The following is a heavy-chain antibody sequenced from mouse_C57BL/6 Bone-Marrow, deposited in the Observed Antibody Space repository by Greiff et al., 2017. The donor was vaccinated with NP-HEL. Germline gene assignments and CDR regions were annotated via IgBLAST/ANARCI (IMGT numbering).Heavy chain of an antibody. CDR1: GFTFTDYY. D-gene: IGHD2-3*01. J-gene: IGHJ3*01. Sequence: DVKLVESGGGLVQPGGSLSLSCAASGFTFTDYYMSWVRQPPGKALEWLGFIRNKANGYTTEYSASVKGRFTISRDNSQSILYLQMNALRAEDSATYYCARYEGWSQWFAYWGQGTLVTVSA. CDR2: IRNKANGYTT. CDR3: ARYEGWSQWFAY. V-gene: IGHV7-3*01.